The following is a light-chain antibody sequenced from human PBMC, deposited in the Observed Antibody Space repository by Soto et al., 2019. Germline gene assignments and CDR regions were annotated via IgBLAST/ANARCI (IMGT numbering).Light chain of an antibody. Sequence: ETVLTQSPATLSLSPGERATLSCRASQSVSSFLAWYQQKPGQAPRLLISDASNRATGIPARFSGSGSGTDFTLTISSLEPEDFATYYCQQRSVWPLTFGGGTKVEIK. J-gene: IGKJ4*01. CDR3: QQRSVWPLT. CDR1: QSVSSF. CDR2: DAS. V-gene: IGKV3-11*01.